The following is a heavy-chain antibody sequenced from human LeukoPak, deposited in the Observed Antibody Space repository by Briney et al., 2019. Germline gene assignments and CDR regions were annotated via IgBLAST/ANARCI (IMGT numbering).Heavy chain of an antibody. J-gene: IGHJ4*02. Sequence: GESLKISCKGSGXIFSSYWSAWVRQMPGEGLEWMGIIYAGDSESRYNPSFQGQVTISADKSIGTAYLQWSSLKASDTAMYFCARRDYETSGYYYYFDYWGQGTLVTVSS. D-gene: IGHD3-22*01. CDR3: ARRDYETSGYYYYFDY. CDR1: GXIFSSYW. V-gene: IGHV5-51*01. CDR2: IYAGDSES.